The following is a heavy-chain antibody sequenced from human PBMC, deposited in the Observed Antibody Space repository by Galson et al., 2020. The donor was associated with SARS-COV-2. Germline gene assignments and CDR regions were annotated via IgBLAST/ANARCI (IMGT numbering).Heavy chain of an antibody. CDR2: ITTFSTYL. J-gene: IGHJ6*03. Sequence: GESLKISCAASGFTFSSYTMNWVRQVPGKGLEWVSSITTFSTYLNYADSVKGRFTISRDNANNLLFLQMDGLRADDTAVYFCARTGTPHYYCSDYIDAWGRGTTVTVSS. D-gene: IGHD1-1*01. V-gene: IGHV3-21*06. CDR3: ARTGTPHYYCSDYIDA. CDR1: GFTFSSYT.